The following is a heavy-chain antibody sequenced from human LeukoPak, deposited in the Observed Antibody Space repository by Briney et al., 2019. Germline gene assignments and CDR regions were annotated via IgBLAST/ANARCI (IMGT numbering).Heavy chain of an antibody. V-gene: IGHV4-31*03. D-gene: IGHD6-13*01. CDR1: GGSINSASHH. CDR2: IYYSGIT. CDR3: ARVGLSGSGWYGDFDY. J-gene: IGHJ4*02. Sequence: SETLSLTCTVSGGSINSASHHWSWIRQHPGRGLEWIGYIYYSGITYYNPSLKSRVTISIDTSGNQFSLKLSSVTAADTAVYYCARVGLSGSGWYGDFDYWGQGTLVTVSS.